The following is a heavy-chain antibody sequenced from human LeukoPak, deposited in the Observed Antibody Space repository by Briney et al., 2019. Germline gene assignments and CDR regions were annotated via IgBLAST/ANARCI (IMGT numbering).Heavy chain of an antibody. V-gene: IGHV3-21*01. J-gene: IGHJ4*02. CDR2: ISSSSSYI. CDR3: ARHLGIAVAGPDY. Sequence: GGSLRLSCAASGFAFSSYSMNWVRQAPGKGLEWVSSISSSSSYIYYADSVKGRFTISRDNAKNSLYLQMNSLRAEDTAVYYCARHLGIAVAGPDYWGQGTLVTVSS. D-gene: IGHD6-19*01. CDR1: GFAFSSYS.